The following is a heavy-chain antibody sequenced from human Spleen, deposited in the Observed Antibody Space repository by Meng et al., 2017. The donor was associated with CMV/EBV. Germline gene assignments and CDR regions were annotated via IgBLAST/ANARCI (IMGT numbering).Heavy chain of an antibody. CDR2: ISSDGSHE. J-gene: IGHJ4*02. CDR3: AKGCSSSFCYYMNF. V-gene: IGHV3-33*06. CDR1: GFSFGTHG. Sequence: GESLKISCEASGFSFGTHGMHWVRQAPGKGLEWVAIISSDGSHEHYAESVKGRFAVSRDNSKNTVYLQLNSLRAEDTAVYSCAKGCSSSFCYYMNFWGRGTLVTVSS. D-gene: IGHD2-15*01.